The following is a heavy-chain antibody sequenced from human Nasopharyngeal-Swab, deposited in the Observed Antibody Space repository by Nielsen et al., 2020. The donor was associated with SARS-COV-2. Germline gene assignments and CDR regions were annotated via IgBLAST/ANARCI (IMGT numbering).Heavy chain of an antibody. CDR2: IYHSGST. V-gene: IGHV4-38-2*01. Sequence: ESLKISCAASGFTFSDYYMSWIRQAPGKGLEWIGCIYHSGSTYYKPSLKSRLTMSMDTSKNQLSLKLSSVTAADTAVYFCATVTTKTDFDYWGQGILVTVSS. J-gene: IGHJ4*02. CDR3: ATVTTKTDFDY. CDR1: GFTFSDYY. D-gene: IGHD4-11*01.